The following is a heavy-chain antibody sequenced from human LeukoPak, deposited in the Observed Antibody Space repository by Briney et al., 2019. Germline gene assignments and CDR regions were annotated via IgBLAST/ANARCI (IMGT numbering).Heavy chain of an antibody. CDR1: EFTFSSHA. D-gene: IGHD6-19*01. CDR3: AKGKYSSGGVPDY. J-gene: IGHJ4*02. Sequence: GGSLRLSCVASEFTFSSHAMNWVRQAPGKGLGWVSSISGGGESTYHADSVKGRFTVSRDNSKNTLYLQINSLRGEDTAVYYCAKGKYSSGGVPDYWGQGTLVTVSS. CDR2: ISGGGEST. V-gene: IGHV3-23*01.